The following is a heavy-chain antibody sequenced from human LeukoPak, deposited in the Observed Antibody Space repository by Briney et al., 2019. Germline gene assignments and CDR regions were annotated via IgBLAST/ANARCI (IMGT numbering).Heavy chain of an antibody. J-gene: IGHJ4*02. V-gene: IGHV3-11*01. CDR3: ASVGVVVAGLHHDY. CDR2: ISSSGSTI. D-gene: IGHD2-15*01. Sequence: GGSLRFSCAASGFPFSDYYMSWIRQAPGKGLEWVSYISSSGSTIYCADSVKGRFTISRDNAKNSLYLQMNSLRAEDTAVYYCASVGVVVAGLHHDYWGQGTLVTVSS. CDR1: GFPFSDYY.